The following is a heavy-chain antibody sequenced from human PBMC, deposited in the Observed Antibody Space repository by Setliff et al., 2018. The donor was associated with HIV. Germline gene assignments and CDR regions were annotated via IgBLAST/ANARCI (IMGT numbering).Heavy chain of an antibody. CDR3: ARGGGKRIQLWLRHYYGTDV. J-gene: IGHJ6*02. V-gene: IGHV3-48*03. CDR1: GFTFSSYE. CDR2: IGRSGSSI. D-gene: IGHD5-18*01. Sequence: PGGSLRLSCAGSGFTFSSYEMNWVRQAPGKGLEWVSYIGRSGSSIYYADSVKGRFTISRDNAKNSLYLQMNSLRAEDTAVYYCARGGGKRIQLWLRHYYGTDVWGQGTTVTVSS.